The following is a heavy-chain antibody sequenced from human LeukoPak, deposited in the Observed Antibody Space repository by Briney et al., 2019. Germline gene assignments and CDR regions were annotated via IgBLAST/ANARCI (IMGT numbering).Heavy chain of an antibody. CDR3: AKDMGYYDSSGYSALFDY. CDR1: GFTFDDYA. D-gene: IGHD3-22*01. J-gene: IGHJ4*02. Sequence: GGSLRPSCAASGFTFDDYAMHWVRQAPGKGLEWVSGISWNSGSVGYAGSVKGRLTISRDNARNSLYLQMNSLRAEDTALYYCAKDMGYYDSSGYSALFDYWGQGTLVTVSS. V-gene: IGHV3-9*01. CDR2: ISWNSGSV.